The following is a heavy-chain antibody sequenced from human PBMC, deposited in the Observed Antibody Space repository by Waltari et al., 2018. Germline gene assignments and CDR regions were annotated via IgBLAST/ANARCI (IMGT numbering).Heavy chain of an antibody. D-gene: IGHD3-16*01. CDR2: IYYSGSP. CDR3: AREQLGWVGGRYGMDV. V-gene: IGHV4-59*01. Sequence: QVQLQESGPGLVKPSETLSLTCTVSGGSISSYYWSWIRQPPGKGLEWIGYIYYSGSPNSTPPLKSRVTISVDTSKNQFALKLSFVTAADTAVYYCAREQLGWVGGRYGMDVWGQGTTVTVSS. CDR1: GGSISSYY. J-gene: IGHJ6*02.